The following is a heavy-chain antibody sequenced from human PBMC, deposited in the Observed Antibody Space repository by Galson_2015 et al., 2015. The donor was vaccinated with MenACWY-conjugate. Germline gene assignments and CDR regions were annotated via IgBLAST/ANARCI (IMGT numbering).Heavy chain of an antibody. CDR3: ARESRGYSYSYARDAFDV. V-gene: IGHV3-33*01. Sequence: SLRLSCAASGFIFSSYGMHWVRQAPGKGLEWAAVIWYDGSNKYYADSVKGRFTISRDKSKNTLYLQVNSLRAEDTAVYYCARESRGYSYSYARDAFDVWGQGTMVTVSS. J-gene: IGHJ3*01. CDR2: IWYDGSNK. D-gene: IGHD5-18*01. CDR1: GFIFSSYG.